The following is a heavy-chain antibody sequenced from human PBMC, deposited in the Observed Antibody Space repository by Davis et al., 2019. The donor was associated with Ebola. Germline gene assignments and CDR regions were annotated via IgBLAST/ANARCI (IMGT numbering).Heavy chain of an antibody. CDR3: AYYDLWTGYSFEY. CDR2: IKQDGREQ. V-gene: IGHV3-7*01. CDR1: GFTFRNYL. J-gene: IGHJ4*02. Sequence: GESLKISCAASGFTFRNYLMPWVRQAPGKGLEWVANIKQDGREQYFGDSVMGRFTISRDNTKNSLYLQMNSLRADGTAVYYCAYYDLWTGYSFEYWGKGTLVTVAS. D-gene: IGHD3-3*01.